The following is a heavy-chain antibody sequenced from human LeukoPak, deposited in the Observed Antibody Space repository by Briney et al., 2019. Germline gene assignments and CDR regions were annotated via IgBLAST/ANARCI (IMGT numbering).Heavy chain of an antibody. V-gene: IGHV3-21*01. Sequence: GGSLRLSCVASGFTFSSYSMNWVRQAPGKGLEWVSSISSSSSYIYYADSVKGRFTISRDNAKNSLYLQMNSLRAEDTAVYYCARDNLLRDSYYYYMDVWGKGTTVTVSS. CDR1: GFTFSSYS. CDR2: ISSSSSYI. J-gene: IGHJ6*03. CDR3: ARDNLLRDSYYYYMDV. D-gene: IGHD2-15*01.